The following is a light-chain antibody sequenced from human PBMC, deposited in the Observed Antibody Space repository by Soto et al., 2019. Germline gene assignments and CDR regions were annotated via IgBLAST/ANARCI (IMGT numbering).Light chain of an antibody. CDR2: AAS. V-gene: IGKV1-39*01. CDR1: QSIRTY. J-gene: IGKJ4*01. Sequence: DIQMTQSPSSLSASVGDRVTITCRASQSIRTYLSWYQQKPGKAPKLLIYAASNLESGVPSRFSGSGSGTDFTLTITALQPEDSATYYCQQNYGTPLTFGGGTKVEIK. CDR3: QQNYGTPLT.